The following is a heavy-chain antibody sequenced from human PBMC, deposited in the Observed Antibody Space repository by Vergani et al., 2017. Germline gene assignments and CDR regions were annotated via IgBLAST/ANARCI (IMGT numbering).Heavy chain of an antibody. CDR1: GGTFSIYA. CDR2: IIPIFGTA. J-gene: IGHJ6*02. Sequence: QVQLVQSGAEVKKPGSSVKVSCKASGGTFSIYAISWVRQAPGQGLEWMGRIIPIFGTANYAQKFQGRVTITADESTSTAYMELSSLRSEDTAVYYCARDIAVAGTYYYGMDVWGQGTTVTVSS. V-gene: IGHV1-69*13. CDR3: ARDIAVAGTYYYGMDV. D-gene: IGHD6-19*01.